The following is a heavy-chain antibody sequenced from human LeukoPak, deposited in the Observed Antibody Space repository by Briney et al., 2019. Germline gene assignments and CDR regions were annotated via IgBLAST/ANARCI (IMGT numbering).Heavy chain of an antibody. Sequence: GGSLRLSCTASGFTFGDYAMSWVRQAPGKGLEWVGFIRSKAYGGTTEYAVSVKGRFTISRDDSKSIAYLQMNSLKTEDTAVYYCTRDPYYYGSGSLPYYFDYWGQGTLVTVSS. CDR2: IRSKAYGGTT. V-gene: IGHV3-49*04. CDR1: GFTFGDYA. D-gene: IGHD3-10*01. CDR3: TRDPYYYGSGSLPYYFDY. J-gene: IGHJ4*02.